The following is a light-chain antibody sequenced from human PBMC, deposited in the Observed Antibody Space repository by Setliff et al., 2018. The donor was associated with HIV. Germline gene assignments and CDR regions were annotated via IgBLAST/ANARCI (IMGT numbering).Light chain of an antibody. CDR1: SSNIGINT. V-gene: IGLV1-44*01. J-gene: IGLJ1*01. CDR2: SNN. CDR3: TTWDDSLNAFV. Sequence: QSVLTQPPSASGTPGQRVAISCSGSSSNIGINTVNWYQQLPGTAPKLLIYSNNLRPSGVPDRFSASKSGTSASLAISGLQSEDEADYYCTTWDDSLNAFVFGTGTKVTVL.